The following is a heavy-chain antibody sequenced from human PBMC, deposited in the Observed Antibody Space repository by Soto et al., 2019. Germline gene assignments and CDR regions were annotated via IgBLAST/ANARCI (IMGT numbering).Heavy chain of an antibody. V-gene: IGHV4-30-2*01. CDR1: GGLISCDGYF. D-gene: IGHD1-26*01. J-gene: IGHJ1*01. CDR3: ASEGPKGYFEIKP. Sequence: PSETLSLTCAVSGGLISCDGYFWTWIRQPPGKGLEWIGYMYHSGSPLYNPSLKSRATISIDLSKNQFSLNLASVTAADTAVYYCASEGPKGYFEIKPWGQGTLVTV. CDR2: MYHSGSP.